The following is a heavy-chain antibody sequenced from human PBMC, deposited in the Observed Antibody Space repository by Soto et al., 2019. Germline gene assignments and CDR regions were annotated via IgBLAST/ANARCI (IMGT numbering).Heavy chain of an antibody. Sequence: SGHTLVKPTQTLPLTCTLSGFSLSSKGMRVSWIRQPPGKALEWLARIDWDDDKFYSPSMRTRLAISKGTSKNQVGLTMTHVDPMDTDTNYCSRSPGAFTVATYLLVYWGQGTMVTVSS. J-gene: IGHJ4*02. V-gene: IGHV2-70*04. CDR3: SRSPGAFTVATYLLVY. D-gene: IGHD4-17*01. CDR1: GFSLSSKGMR. CDR2: IDWDDDK.